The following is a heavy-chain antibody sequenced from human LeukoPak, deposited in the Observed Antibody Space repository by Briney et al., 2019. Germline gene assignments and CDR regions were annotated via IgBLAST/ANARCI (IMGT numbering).Heavy chain of an antibody. CDR1: GFTFSNHY. Sequence: PGGSLRLSCAASGFTFSNHYMSWIRQAPGKGLVWVSYISSRSSNKYYADSVKGRFTISRDNAKNSLYLQMNSLRAEDTAVYYCARDQTGTVAGTYWDAFDIWGQGTMVTVSS. V-gene: IGHV3-11*04. J-gene: IGHJ3*02. CDR3: ARDQTGTVAGTYWDAFDI. CDR2: ISSRSSNK. D-gene: IGHD6-19*01.